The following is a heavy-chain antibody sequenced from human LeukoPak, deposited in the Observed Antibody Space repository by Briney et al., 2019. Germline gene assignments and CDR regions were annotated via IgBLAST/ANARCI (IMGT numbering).Heavy chain of an antibody. CDR3: ARGLPGLGGYPNHFDY. CDR2: IYHSGST. Sequence: SETLSLTCTVSGGSISSGGYYWSWIRQPPGKGLEWIGYIYHSGSTYYNPSLKSRVTISVDRSKNQFSLKLSSVTAADTAVYYCARGLPGLGGYPNHFDYWGQGTLVTVSS. CDR1: GGSISSGGYY. J-gene: IGHJ4*02. D-gene: IGHD5-12*01. V-gene: IGHV4-30-2*01.